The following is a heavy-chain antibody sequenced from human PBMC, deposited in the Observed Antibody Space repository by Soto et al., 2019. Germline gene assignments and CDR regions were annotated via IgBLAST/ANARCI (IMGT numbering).Heavy chain of an antibody. D-gene: IGHD6-19*01. CDR2: ISPYNGKT. CDR1: GYPFTDYG. J-gene: IGHJ6*02. CDR3: GTSRADYHWYVMDV. V-gene: IGHV1-18*04. Sequence: DSVQASCTASGYPFTDYGIAWVRQAPGQGQEWMGWISPYNGKTYYTEKVQDRVTMTTDMSASTAYMEMRSLRSDDTAVYFCGTSRADYHWYVMDVCGQGTTVTLAS.